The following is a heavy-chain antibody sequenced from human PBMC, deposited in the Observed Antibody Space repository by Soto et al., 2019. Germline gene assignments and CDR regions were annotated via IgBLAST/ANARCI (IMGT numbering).Heavy chain of an antibody. CDR1: GGSISSSSYY. CDR2: IYYSGST. D-gene: IGHD6-13*01. J-gene: IGHJ6*03. V-gene: IGHV4-39*01. Sequence: SETLSLTCTVSGGSISSSSYYWGWIRQPPGKGLEWIGSIYYSGSTYYNPSLKSRVTISVDTSKNQFSLKLGSVTAADTAVYYCARLAAAGIFGYYYYMDVWGKGTTVTVSS. CDR3: ARLAAAGIFGYYYYMDV.